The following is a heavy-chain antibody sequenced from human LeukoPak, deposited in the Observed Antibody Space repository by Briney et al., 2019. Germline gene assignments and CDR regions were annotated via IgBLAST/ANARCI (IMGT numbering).Heavy chain of an antibody. CDR2: IYSGGST. V-gene: IGHV3-53*01. J-gene: IGHJ4*02. CDR3: ARVFYSGYDYTKAFDY. Sequence: GGSLRLSCAASGFTVSSNYMSWVRQAPGKGLEWVSVIYSGGSTYYADSVKGRFTISRNNSKNTLYLQMNSLRAEDTAVYYCARVFYSGYDYTKAFDYWGQGTLVTVSS. CDR1: GFTVSSNY. D-gene: IGHD5-12*01.